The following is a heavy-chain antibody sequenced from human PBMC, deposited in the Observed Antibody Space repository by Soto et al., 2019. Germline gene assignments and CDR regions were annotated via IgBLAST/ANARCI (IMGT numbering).Heavy chain of an antibody. CDR2: IMPIFRTP. Sequence: QVQLEQPGAEVKKPGSSVKVSCKASGGTFSNSAISWVRQAPGQGLEWMGGIMPIFRTPDYAQKFQGRVPVTADESTSTAYMELSGMRSDDTAVYYCARDKDRQQLGGNYYYILDVWGQGTTVTVSS. J-gene: IGHJ6*02. CDR1: GGTFSNSA. D-gene: IGHD3-3*02. V-gene: IGHV1-69*12. CDR3: ARDKDRQQLGGNYYYILDV.